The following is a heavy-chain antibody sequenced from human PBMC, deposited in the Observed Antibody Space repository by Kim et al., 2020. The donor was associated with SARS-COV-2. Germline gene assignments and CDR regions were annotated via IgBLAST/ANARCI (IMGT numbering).Heavy chain of an antibody. CDR2: IQPDGSEK. CDR3: AAHTRSITPTTWNV. Sequence: GGSLRLSCAASGFTFSSYWMSWVRQAPGKGLEWVANIQPDGSEKYYVDSVKGRFTISRDNAKISLYLQMNSLRAEDTAVYYCAAHTRSITPTTWNVWGPGTTVTVAS. V-gene: IGHV3-7*01. D-gene: IGHD3-3*01. CDR1: GFTFSSYW. J-gene: IGHJ6*02.